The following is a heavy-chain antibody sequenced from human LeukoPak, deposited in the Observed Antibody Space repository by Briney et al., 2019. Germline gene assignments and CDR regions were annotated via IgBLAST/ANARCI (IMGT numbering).Heavy chain of an antibody. CDR1: GGSISSYY. D-gene: IGHD2-2*01. V-gene: IGHV4-4*07. CDR3: ARARCSSTSCPLDY. Sequence: SQTLSLTCTVSGGSISSYYWSWMRQPAGKGLEWIGRIYTSGSTNYNPSLNSRVTLSVDTSKNQFSLKLSSVTAADTAVYYCARARCSSTSCPLDYWGQGTLVTVSS. J-gene: IGHJ4*02. CDR2: IYTSGST.